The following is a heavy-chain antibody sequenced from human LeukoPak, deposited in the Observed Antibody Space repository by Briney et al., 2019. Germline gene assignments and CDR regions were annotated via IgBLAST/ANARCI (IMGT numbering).Heavy chain of an antibody. CDR3: ARPGQLISAAGRDFDY. CDR1: AGSFSSYY. D-gene: IGHD6-13*01. Sequence: PSETLSLTCAVYAGSFSSYYWGWIRQPPGKGREWIGEINHSGSTNYNPSLKCRVTISVDTSKSQCSLKLSSVTAADTVVYYCARPGQLISAAGRDFDYWGQGTLVTVSS. CDR2: INHSGST. V-gene: IGHV4-34*01. J-gene: IGHJ4*02.